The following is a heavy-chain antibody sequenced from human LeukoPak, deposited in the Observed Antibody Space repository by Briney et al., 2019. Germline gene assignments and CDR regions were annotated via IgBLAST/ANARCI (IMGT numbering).Heavy chain of an antibody. CDR3: ARGSLVPAAILYYYGMDV. V-gene: IGHV4-31*03. D-gene: IGHD2-2*01. CDR1: GGSISSGGYY. CDR2: IYYSGST. Sequence: SETLSLTCTVSGGSISSGGYYWSWICQHPGKGLEWIGYIYYSGSTYYNPSLKSRVTISVDTSKNQFSLKLSSVTAADTAVYYCARGSLVPAAILYYYGMDVWGQGTTVTVSS. J-gene: IGHJ6*02.